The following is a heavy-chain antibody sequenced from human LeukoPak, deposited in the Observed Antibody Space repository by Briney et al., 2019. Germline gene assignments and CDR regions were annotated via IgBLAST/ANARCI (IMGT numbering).Heavy chain of an antibody. Sequence: GRSLRLSCAASGFTFSTYAMHWVRQAPGRGLEWVAVTLYDGSNQYYADSVKGRFTISRDNSRNTLYLQMNSLKVEDTAVYYCARDFRDYRDYVAYFDSWGQGTLVTVSS. D-gene: IGHD4-17*01. CDR3: ARDFRDYRDYVAYFDS. V-gene: IGHV3-30-3*01. CDR2: TLYDGSNQ. J-gene: IGHJ4*02. CDR1: GFTFSTYA.